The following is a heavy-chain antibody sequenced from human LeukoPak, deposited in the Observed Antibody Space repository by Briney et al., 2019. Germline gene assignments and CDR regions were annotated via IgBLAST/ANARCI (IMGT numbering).Heavy chain of an antibody. D-gene: IGHD5-24*01. CDR3: ASSNRGDGYSFDY. CDR2: IYYSGST. CDR1: GYSISSGYY. Sequence: SETLSLTCTVSGYSISSGYYWGWIRQPPGKGLEWIGYIYYSGSTNYNPSLKSRVTISVDTSKNQFSLKLSSVTAADTAVYYCASSNRGDGYSFDYWGQGTLVTVSS. V-gene: IGHV4-61*01. J-gene: IGHJ4*02.